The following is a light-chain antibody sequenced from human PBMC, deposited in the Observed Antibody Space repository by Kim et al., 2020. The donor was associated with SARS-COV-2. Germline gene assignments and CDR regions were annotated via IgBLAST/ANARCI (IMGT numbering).Light chain of an antibody. J-gene: IGKJ4*01. CDR3: QQYYSTPLT. V-gene: IGKV4-1*01. Sequence: DIVMTQSPDSLAVSLGERATINCKSSQSVLYSSNNKNYLAWYQQKPGQPPKLLIYWASTRESGVPDRFSGSGSGTDFTLTISSLQAEDVAVYYCQQYYSTPLTFGGGTKLRS. CDR2: WAS. CDR1: QSVLYSSNNKNY.